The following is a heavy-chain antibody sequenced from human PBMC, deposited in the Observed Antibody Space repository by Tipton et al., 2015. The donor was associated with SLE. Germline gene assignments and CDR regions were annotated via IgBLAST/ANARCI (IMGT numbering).Heavy chain of an antibody. CDR1: GGSFSGYH. CDR3: ARGGYVFWSGTGNY. CDR2: INHSGSA. D-gene: IGHD3-3*01. Sequence: TLSLTCAVYGGSFSGYHWSWIRQPPGYGLEWIGEINHSGSATYNPSLKSRVTISLDTSKNQFSLKLRSVTAADTAVYYCARGGYVFWSGTGNYWGQGTLVTVSS. J-gene: IGHJ4*02. V-gene: IGHV4-34*01.